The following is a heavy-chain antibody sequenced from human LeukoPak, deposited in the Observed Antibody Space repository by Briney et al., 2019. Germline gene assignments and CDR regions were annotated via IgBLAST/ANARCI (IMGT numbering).Heavy chain of an antibody. D-gene: IGHD2-15*01. CDR3: ARAGVVVVAATYFDY. CDR2: INPNSGGT. V-gene: IGHV1-2*02. CDR1: GYTFTGYY. J-gene: IGHJ4*02. Sequence: ALVKVSCKASGYTFTGYYMHWVRQAPGQGLEWMGWINPNSGGTNYAQKFQGRVTMTRDTSISTAYMELSRLRSDDTAVYYCARAGVVVVAATYFDYWGQGTLVTVSS.